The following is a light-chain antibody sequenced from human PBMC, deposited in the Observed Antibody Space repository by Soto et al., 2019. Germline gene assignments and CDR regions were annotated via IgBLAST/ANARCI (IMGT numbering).Light chain of an antibody. CDR2: GNH. Sequence: QSVLTQPPSVSGAPGQRVTISCTGSSSIIGAGYDVHWYQHLPGTAPKLLIYGNHNRPSGVPDRFSGSKSGTSASLAITGLQAEDEADYYCQYYDSSLSVIFGGGTKVTVL. V-gene: IGLV1-40*01. J-gene: IGLJ2*01. CDR1: SSIIGAGYD. CDR3: QYYDSSLSVI.